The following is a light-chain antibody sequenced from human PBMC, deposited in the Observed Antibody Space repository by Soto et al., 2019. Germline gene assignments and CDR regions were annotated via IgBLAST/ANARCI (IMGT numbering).Light chain of an antibody. CDR3: SSFAGSNNFPNV. CDR1: SSDVGAYDY. Sequence: QSVLTQPPSASGSPGQSVTISCTGTSSDVGAYDYVSWYQQHPGKAPKLMIYEINKRPSGVPDRFTGSKSGNTVSLTVSGLQAEDEADYYCSSFAGSNNFPNVFGTWTKLTVL. CDR2: EIN. V-gene: IGLV2-8*01. J-gene: IGLJ1*01.